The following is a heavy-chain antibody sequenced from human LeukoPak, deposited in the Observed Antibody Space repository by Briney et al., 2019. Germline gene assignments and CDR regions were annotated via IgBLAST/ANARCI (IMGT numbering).Heavy chain of an antibody. V-gene: IGHV4-38-2*02. J-gene: IGHJ3*02. CDR2: IYHSGST. CDR3: ASGYSSGWYRNHVDAFDI. D-gene: IGHD6-19*01. CDR1: GYSISSGYY. Sequence: KASETLSFTCTVSGYSISSGYYWGWIRQPPGKGLEWIGSIYHSGSTYYNPSLNSRVTISVDTSKNQFSLKLSSVTAADTAVYYCASGYSSGWYRNHVDAFDIWGQGTMVTVSS.